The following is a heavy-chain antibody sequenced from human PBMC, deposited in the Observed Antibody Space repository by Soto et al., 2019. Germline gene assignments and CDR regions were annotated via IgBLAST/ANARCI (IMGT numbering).Heavy chain of an antibody. Sequence: ASVKVSCKASGYTFTSYAMHWVRQATGQRLEWMGWINAGNGNTKYSQKFQGRVTITRDTSASTAYMELSSLRSEDMAVYYCARSPYYYDMDVWGKGTTVTVSS. CDR3: ARSPYYYDMDV. V-gene: IGHV1-3*01. CDR1: GYTFTSYA. CDR2: INAGNGNT. J-gene: IGHJ6*03.